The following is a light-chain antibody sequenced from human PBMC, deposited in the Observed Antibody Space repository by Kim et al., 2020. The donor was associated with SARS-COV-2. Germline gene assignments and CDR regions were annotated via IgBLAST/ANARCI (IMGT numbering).Light chain of an antibody. CDR3: QTWDSYVV. J-gene: IGLJ2*01. CDR1: SGHSTYM. V-gene: IGLV4-60*03. Sequence: GSSVKLTCTPCSGHSTYMIAWHQQQPGKAPRYLMSLQDSGSYDKGSGVSDRFSGSSSGADRYLSISNLQSEDEAEYYCQTWDSYVVFGGGTQLTVL. CDR2: LQDSGSY.